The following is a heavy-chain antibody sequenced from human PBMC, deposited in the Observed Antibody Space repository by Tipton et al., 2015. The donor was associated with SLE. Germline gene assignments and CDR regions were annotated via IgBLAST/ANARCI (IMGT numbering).Heavy chain of an antibody. J-gene: IGHJ4*02. V-gene: IGHV4-4*07. CDR3: ARDHPVAGPFDY. CDR2: IYTSGST. CDR1: GGSLSHYY. Sequence: TLSLTCTVSGGSLSHYYWSWIRQPAGQGLEWIGSIYTSGSTNYNPSLKSRVTMSVDTSKNQFSLKLSSVTAAATAVYYCARDHPVAGPFDYWGQGTLVTVTS. D-gene: IGHD6-19*01.